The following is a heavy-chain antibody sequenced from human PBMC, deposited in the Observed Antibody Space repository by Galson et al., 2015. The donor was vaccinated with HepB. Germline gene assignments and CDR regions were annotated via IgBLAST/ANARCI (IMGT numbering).Heavy chain of an antibody. CDR2: TYYRSKWYN. CDR3: ARSGCRGGSCYPTNYYYYGMDV. V-gene: IGHV6-1*01. D-gene: IGHD2-15*01. Sequence: CAISGDSVSSNSAAWNWIRQSPSRGLEWLGRTYYRSKWYNDYAVSVKSRITINPDTSKNQFSLQLNSVTPEDTAVYYCARSGCRGGSCYPTNYYYYGMDVWGQGTTVTVSS. J-gene: IGHJ6*02. CDR1: GDSVSSNSAA.